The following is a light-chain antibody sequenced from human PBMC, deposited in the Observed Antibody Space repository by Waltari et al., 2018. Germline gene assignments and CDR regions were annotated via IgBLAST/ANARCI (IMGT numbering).Light chain of an antibody. CDR1: QSVSSY. CDR2: HAS. V-gene: IGKV3-11*01. Sequence: EIVLTQSPATLYLSPEERATLSCKASQSVSSYLAWYQQKPGQAPRLLSYHASNRATGIPARFSGSGSGTDFTLTISSLEPEDFAVYYCQQRSNWLTFGGGTKVEIK. J-gene: IGKJ4*01. CDR3: QQRSNWLT.